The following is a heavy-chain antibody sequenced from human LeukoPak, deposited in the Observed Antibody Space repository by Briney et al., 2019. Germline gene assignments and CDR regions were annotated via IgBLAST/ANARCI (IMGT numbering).Heavy chain of an antibody. CDR1: RYTFTSYY. D-gene: IGHD3-3*01. V-gene: IGHV1-46*01. J-gene: IGHJ5*02. CDR2: IDPSGGST. Sequence: ASVKVSCKASRYTFTSYYMHWVRQAPGQGLEWMGIIDPSGGSTSYAQKFQGRVTMTRDTSTSTVYMELSSLRSEDTAVYYCAREALYYDFWSGYYGGDYWFDPWGQGTLVTVSS. CDR3: AREALYYDFWSGYYGGDYWFDP.